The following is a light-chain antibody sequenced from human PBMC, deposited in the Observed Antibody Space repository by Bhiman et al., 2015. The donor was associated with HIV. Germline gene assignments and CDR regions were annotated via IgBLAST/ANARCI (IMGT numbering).Light chain of an antibody. CDR3: GTWDSSLSAVV. J-gene: IGLJ2*01. Sequence: QPVLTQPPSVSGAPGQRVTISCTGSSSNIGAGYDVNWYQQLPGTAPKFLIYGNNNRPSGIPDRFSGSKSGTSATLGITGLQTGDEADYYCGTWDSSLSAVVFGGGTKLTVL. V-gene: IGLV1-50*01. CDR1: SSNIGAGYD. CDR2: GNN.